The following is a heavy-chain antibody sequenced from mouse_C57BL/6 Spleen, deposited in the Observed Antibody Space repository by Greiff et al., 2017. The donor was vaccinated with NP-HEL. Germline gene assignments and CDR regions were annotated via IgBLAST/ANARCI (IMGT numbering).Heavy chain of an antibody. D-gene: IGHD1-1*01. CDR1: GYTFTSYW. J-gene: IGHJ2*01. V-gene: IGHV1-50*01. Sequence: QVQLQQPGAELVKPGASVKLSCKASGYTFTSYWMQWVKQRPGQGLEWIGEIDPSDSYTNYNQKFKGKATLTVDTSSSTAYMQLSSLTSEDSAVYYCARTPTTVVGNFFDYWGQGTTLTVSS. CDR3: ARTPTTVVGNFFDY. CDR2: IDPSDSYT.